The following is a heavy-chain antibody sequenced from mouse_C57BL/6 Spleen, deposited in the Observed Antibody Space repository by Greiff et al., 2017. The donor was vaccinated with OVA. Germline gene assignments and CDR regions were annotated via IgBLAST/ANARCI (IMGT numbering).Heavy chain of an antibody. CDR3: AIYDGTGVGLFDS. J-gene: IGHJ2*01. CDR1: GFTFTDYY. D-gene: IGHD4-1*01. Sequence: EVMLVESGGGLVQPGGSLSLSCAASGFTFTDYYMSWVRQPPGKALEWLGFIRNKANGYTTEYSASVKGRFPISRDNSQSILYLQMNALRAEDSAIYFCAIYDGTGVGLFDSGGKGTTLTVS. CDR2: IRNKANGYTT. V-gene: IGHV7-3*01.